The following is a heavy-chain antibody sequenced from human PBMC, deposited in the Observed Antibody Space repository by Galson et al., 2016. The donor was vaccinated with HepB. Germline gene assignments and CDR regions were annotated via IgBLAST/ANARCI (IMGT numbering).Heavy chain of an antibody. V-gene: IGHV1-3*01. CDR2: INAGNGNT. J-gene: IGHJ4*02. D-gene: IGHD1-14*01. CDR3: ATQGHHPCDY. CDR1: GYTFTSYA. Sequence: SVKVSCKASGYTFTSYAIHWVRQAPGQRLEWMGWINAGNGNTKHSQNFQGRVTITRVTSASTAYMEMSSLTSEDTAVYFCATQGHHPCDYWGQGTLVTVSS.